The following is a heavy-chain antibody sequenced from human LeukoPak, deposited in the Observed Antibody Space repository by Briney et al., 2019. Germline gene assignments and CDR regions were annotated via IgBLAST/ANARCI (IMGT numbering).Heavy chain of an antibody. CDR3: ARGAYCGGDCYGMDV. D-gene: IGHD2-21*01. J-gene: IGHJ6*02. V-gene: IGHV1-2*04. CDR2: INPNSGGT. Sequence: ASVKVSCKASGYTFTGYYMHWVRQAPGQGLEWMGWINPNSGGTNYAQKFQGWVTMTRDTSISTAYMELSRLRSDDTAVYYCARGAYCGGDCYGMDVWGQGTTVTVSS. CDR1: GYTFTGYY.